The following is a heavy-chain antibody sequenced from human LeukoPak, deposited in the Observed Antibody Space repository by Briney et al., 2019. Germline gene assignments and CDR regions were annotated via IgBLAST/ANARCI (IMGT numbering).Heavy chain of an antibody. CDR2: IRYDGSNE. D-gene: IGHD2-15*01. J-gene: IGHJ6*03. V-gene: IGHV3-30*02. CDR1: GFSFSGYG. Sequence: PGGSLRLSCAASGFSFSGYGMHWDRQAPGKGRGWVAFIRYDGSNEYYADPVKGRFTISRDKSKNTLSLQMNGLRVEDTAVYYCAKVMPPGRIRFYSYYMDVWGKGTTVTVS. CDR3: AKVMPPGRIRFYSYYMDV.